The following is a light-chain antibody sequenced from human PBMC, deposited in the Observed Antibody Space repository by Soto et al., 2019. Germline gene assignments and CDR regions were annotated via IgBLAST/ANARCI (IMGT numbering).Light chain of an antibody. CDR3: SSFTSTSALML. CDR1: SSDVGGYNY. CDR2: EVS. J-gene: IGLJ2*01. V-gene: IGLV2-14*01. Sequence: QSALTQPASVSGSPGQSITISCTGTSSDVGGYNYVSWYQQHPGKAPKLMIYEVSNRPSGVSHRFSGSKSGNTASLTISGLQAEDEGDFYCSSFTSTSALMLFGGGTQLTVL.